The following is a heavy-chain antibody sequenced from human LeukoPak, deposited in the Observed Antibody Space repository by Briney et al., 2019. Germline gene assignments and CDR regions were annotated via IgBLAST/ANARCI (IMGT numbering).Heavy chain of an antibody. V-gene: IGHV3-49*03. J-gene: IGHJ3*02. CDR2: IRSKAYGGTT. CDR1: GFTFGDYA. CDR3: TRARAVAGTFGDAFDI. Sequence: GGPLRLSCTASGFTFGDYAMSWFRQAPGKGLEWVGFIRSKAYGGTTEYAASAKGRFTISRDDSKSIAYLQMNSLKTEDTAVYYCTRARAVAGTFGDAFDIWGQGTMVTVSS. D-gene: IGHD6-19*01.